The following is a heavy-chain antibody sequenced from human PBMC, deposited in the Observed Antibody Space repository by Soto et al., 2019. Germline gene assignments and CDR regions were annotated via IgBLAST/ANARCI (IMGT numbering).Heavy chain of an antibody. D-gene: IGHD1-1*01. CDR1: GDSVSSNTNT. CDR2: TYYGSKWYY. J-gene: IGHJ3*02. CDR3: ARVRLAGFDI. V-gene: IGHV6-1*01. Sequence: PSQTLSLTCAISGDSVSSNTNTWNWIRQSPSRGLEWLGRTYYGSKWYYDSAVSVKGRLTINSDTSKNQFSLHVNSVSPEDTGVYYCARVRLAGFDIWGQGTLVPVS.